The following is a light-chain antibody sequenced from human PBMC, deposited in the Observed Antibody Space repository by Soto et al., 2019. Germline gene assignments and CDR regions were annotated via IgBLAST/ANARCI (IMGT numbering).Light chain of an antibody. CDR2: DVS. CDR3: SSYTSSSTYVV. J-gene: IGLJ2*01. CDR1: SSDVGGYNY. V-gene: IGLV2-14*01. Sequence: QSVLTQPASVSGSPGQSITISCTGTSSDVGGYNYVSWYQQHPGKAPKLMIYDVSNRSSGVSNRFSGSKSGNTASLTISGLQAEDEADYYCSSYTSSSTYVVFGGGTKLT.